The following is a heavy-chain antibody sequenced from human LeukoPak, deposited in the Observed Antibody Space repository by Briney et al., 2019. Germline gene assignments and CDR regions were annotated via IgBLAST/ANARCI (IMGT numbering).Heavy chain of an antibody. CDR2: IRSSGSTI. V-gene: IGHV3-11*04. CDR3: AREEECIAVAGYYYYYYMDV. Sequence: GGSLRLSCAASRFTFCDYYMSWLRQAPGKGLEWVSYIRSSGSTIYYADSVKGRFTIPRENAKNSLYLQMNSLRAEDTAVYYCAREEECIAVAGYYYYYYMDVWGKGTTVTVSS. D-gene: IGHD6-19*01. J-gene: IGHJ6*03. CDR1: RFTFCDYY.